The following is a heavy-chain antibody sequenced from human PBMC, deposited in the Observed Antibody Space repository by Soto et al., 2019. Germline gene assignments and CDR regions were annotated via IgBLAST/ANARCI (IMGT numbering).Heavy chain of an antibody. CDR3: ARETYGGYDY. CDR2: INPSGGST. Sequence: ASVKVSCKASRYTFTSYYMHWVRQAPGQGLEWMGIINPSGGSTSYAQKFQGRVTMTRDNSKNTLYLQMGSLRIEDMALYYCARETYGGYDYWGRGTLVTVSS. J-gene: IGHJ4*02. CDR1: RYTFTSYY. V-gene: IGHV1-46*01. D-gene: IGHD5-12*01.